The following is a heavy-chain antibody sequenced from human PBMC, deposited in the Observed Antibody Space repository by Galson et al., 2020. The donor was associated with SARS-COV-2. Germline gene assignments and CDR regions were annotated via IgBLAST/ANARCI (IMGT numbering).Heavy chain of an antibody. CDR1: GFTFSSYG. Sequence: GGSLRLSCAASGFTFSSYGMHWVRQAPGKGLEWVAVIWYDGSNKYYADSVKGRFTISRDNSKNTLYLQMNSLRAEDTAVYYCARPTLWFGELSSNYFDYWGQGTLVTVSS. D-gene: IGHD3-10*01. CDR2: IWYDGSNK. V-gene: IGHV3-33*01. CDR3: ARPTLWFGELSSNYFDY. J-gene: IGHJ4*02.